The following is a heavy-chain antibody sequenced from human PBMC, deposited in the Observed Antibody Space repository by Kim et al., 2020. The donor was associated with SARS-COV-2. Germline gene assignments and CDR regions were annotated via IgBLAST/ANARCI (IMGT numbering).Heavy chain of an antibody. V-gene: IGHV3-23*01. J-gene: IGHJ4*02. CDR3: AKVFPHDITGGPPY. D-gene: IGHD1-20*01. Sequence: ADSVKGRLTISRDNSKNTLYLERNSLRSEDTAVYYCAKVFPHDITGGPPYWGQGTLVTVSS.